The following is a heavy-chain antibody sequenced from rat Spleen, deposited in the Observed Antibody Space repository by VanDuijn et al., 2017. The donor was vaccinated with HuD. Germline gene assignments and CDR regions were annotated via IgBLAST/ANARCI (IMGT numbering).Heavy chain of an antibody. Sequence: EVQLVESGGGLVQPGRSLKLSCAASGFTFSNYDMAWVRQAPTKGLEWVASISTSGGSTYYRDSVKGRFTVSRDNAKSTLYLQMDSLRAEDTATYYCARRGNNYWYFDFWGPGTMVTASS. V-gene: IGHV5-25*01. D-gene: IGHD1-10*01. CDR2: ISTSGGST. CDR1: GFTFSNYD. CDR3: ARRGNNYWYFDF. J-gene: IGHJ1*01.